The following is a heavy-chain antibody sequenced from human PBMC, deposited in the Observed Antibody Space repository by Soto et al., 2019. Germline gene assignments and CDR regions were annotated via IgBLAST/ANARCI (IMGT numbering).Heavy chain of an antibody. CDR2: LVPVFGTP. CDR1: GGVFSNYA. J-gene: IGHJ5*02. D-gene: IGHD3-9*01. CDR3: ARGSHCFSTGYYFDT. Sequence: QVQLVQSGAEVKQPGSSVKVSCKASGGVFSNYALTWVRQAPGQGPEWVGGLVPVFGTPNYAPKFQGRVTVTADESTRTGYLELSTLTSADSSIYYCARGSHCFSTGYYFDTWGQGTLVIVSS. V-gene: IGHV1-69*01.